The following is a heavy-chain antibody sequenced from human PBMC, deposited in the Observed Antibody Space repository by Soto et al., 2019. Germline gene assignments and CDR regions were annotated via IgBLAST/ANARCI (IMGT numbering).Heavy chain of an antibody. CDR2: FDPEDGET. CDR3: AAADPNYYYGMDV. CDR1: GYTLTELS. Sequence: ASVKVSCKVSGYTLTELSMHWVRQAPGKGLEWMGGFDPEDGETIYAQKFQGWVTMTRDTSISTAYMELSRLRSDDTAVYYCAAADPNYYYGMDVWGQGTTVTVS. J-gene: IGHJ6*02. V-gene: IGHV1-24*01.